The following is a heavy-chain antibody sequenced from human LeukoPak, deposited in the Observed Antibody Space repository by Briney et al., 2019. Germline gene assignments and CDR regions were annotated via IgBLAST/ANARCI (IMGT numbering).Heavy chain of an antibody. CDR1: GFSFSSYS. V-gene: IGHV3-21*01. CDR2: MCSSYSYI. J-gene: IGHJ4*02. D-gene: IGHD2-15*01. Sequence: GGSLRLSCAASGFSFSSYSMTWVRHAPGQGLERASYMCSSYSYIYNADTVKGRITISRYNDKYSLYLQMDSLRAEDTAEYSCARFDCSGFYYWGQGTLVTVSS. CDR3: ARFDCSGFYY.